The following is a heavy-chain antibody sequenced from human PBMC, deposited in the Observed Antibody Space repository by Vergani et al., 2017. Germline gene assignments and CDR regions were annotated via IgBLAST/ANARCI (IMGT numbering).Heavy chain of an antibody. D-gene: IGHD2-8*01. Sequence: EVQLLESGGGLVQPGGSLRLSCAASGFTFSSYAMSWVRQAPGKGLEWVSAISGSGGSTYYADSVKGRFTISRDNSKNTLYLQMNSLRAEDTAVYYCAKDLGYCTNGVGYLRVVRPEYGMDVWGQGTTVTVSS. J-gene: IGHJ6*02. CDR2: ISGSGGST. CDR1: GFTFSSYA. CDR3: AKDLGYCTNGVGYLRVVRPEYGMDV. V-gene: IGHV3-23*01.